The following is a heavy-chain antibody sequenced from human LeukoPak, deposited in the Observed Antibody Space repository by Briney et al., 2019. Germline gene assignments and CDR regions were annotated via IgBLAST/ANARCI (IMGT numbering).Heavy chain of an antibody. CDR3: ARLNRVASGSDSFDS. CDR2: ISSSGSTI. V-gene: IGHV3-48*03. J-gene: IGHJ4*02. Sequence: GGSLRLSCAASGFTFSSYAMSWVRQAPGKGLEWVSYISSSGSTIYYADSVEGRFTISRDSAENSLYLQMNSLRAEDTAVYYCARLNRVASGSDSFDSWGQGTLVTVSS. CDR1: GFTFSSYA. D-gene: IGHD3-10*01.